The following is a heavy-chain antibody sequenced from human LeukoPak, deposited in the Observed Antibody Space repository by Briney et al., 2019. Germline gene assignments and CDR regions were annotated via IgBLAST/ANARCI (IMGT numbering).Heavy chain of an antibody. V-gene: IGHV4-59*01. Sequence: KPSETLSLTCTVYGGSISSYYRSWIRQPPGKGLEWIGYIYYSGSTNYNPSLKSRVTISVDTSKNQFSLKLSSVSAADTAVYYCAREDTAIGYWGQGTLVTVSS. CDR1: GGSISSYY. J-gene: IGHJ4*02. CDR2: IYYSGST. D-gene: IGHD5-18*01. CDR3: AREDTAIGY.